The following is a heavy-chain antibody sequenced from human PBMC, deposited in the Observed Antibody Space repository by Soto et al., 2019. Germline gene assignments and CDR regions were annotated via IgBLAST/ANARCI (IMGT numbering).Heavy chain of an antibody. J-gene: IGHJ6*02. D-gene: IGHD2-2*01. Sequence: SVKVSCKASGGTFSSYAISWVRQAPGQGLEWMGGIIPIFGTANYAQKFQGRVTITADESTSTAYMELSSLRSEDTAVYYCARDRDIVVVPAAHHYGMDVWGQGTTVTVSS. CDR1: GGTFSSYA. CDR3: ARDRDIVVVPAAHHYGMDV. V-gene: IGHV1-69*13. CDR2: IIPIFGTA.